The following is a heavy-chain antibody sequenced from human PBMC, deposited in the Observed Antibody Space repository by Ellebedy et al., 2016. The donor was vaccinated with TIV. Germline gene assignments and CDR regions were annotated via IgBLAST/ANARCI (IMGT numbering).Heavy chain of an antibody. CDR3: ARNRRVDDAFDI. V-gene: IGHV3-23*01. D-gene: IGHD1-14*01. J-gene: IGHJ3*02. CDR1: GFTFSSYA. Sequence: GESLKISCAASGFTFSSYAMSWVRQAPGKGLEWVSAISGSGGSTYYADSVKGRFTISRDNSKNTLYLQMNSLRDEDTAVYYCARNRRVDDAFDIWGQGTMVTVSS. CDR2: ISGSGGST.